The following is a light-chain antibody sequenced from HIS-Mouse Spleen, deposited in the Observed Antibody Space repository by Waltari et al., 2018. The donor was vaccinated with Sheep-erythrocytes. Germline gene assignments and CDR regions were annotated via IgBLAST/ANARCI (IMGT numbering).Light chain of an antibody. V-gene: IGLV2-23*01. Sequence: QSALTQPASVSGSPGQSITIPCTGTSSDAGSYNLVSGYQQHPGKAPKLMIYEGSKRPSGVSNRFSGSKSGNTASLTISGLQAEDEADYYCCSYAGSSTPWVFGGGTKLTVL. CDR1: SSDAGSYNL. CDR3: CSYAGSSTPWV. J-gene: IGLJ3*02. CDR2: EGS.